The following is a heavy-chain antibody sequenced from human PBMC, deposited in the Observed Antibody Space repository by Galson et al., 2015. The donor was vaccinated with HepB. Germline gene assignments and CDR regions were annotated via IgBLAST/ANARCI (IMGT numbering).Heavy chain of an antibody. CDR3: ARHRPHYGSGNWFDP. D-gene: IGHD3-10*01. Sequence: QSGAEVKKPGESLKISCKGSGYSFTSYWIGWVRQMPGKGLEWMGRIDPSDSYTNYSPSFQGHVTISADKSISTAYLQWSSLKASDTAMYYCARHRPHYGSGNWFDPWGQGTLVTVAS. J-gene: IGHJ5*02. CDR1: GYSFTSYW. V-gene: IGHV5-10-1*01. CDR2: IDPSDSYT.